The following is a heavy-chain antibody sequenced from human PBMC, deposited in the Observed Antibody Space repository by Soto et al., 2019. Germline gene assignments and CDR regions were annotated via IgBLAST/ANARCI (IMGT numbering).Heavy chain of an antibody. J-gene: IGHJ5*02. V-gene: IGHV4-59*01. CDR1: GGSISSYY. CDR3: ARENVVGAARNWFDP. CDR2: IYYSGST. D-gene: IGHD2-15*01. Sequence: PSETLSLTCTVSGGSISSYYWSWIRQPPGKGLEWIGYIYYSGSTNYNPSLKSRVTISVDTSKNQFSLKLSSVTAADTAVYYCARENVVGAARNWFDPWGQGTLVTVSS.